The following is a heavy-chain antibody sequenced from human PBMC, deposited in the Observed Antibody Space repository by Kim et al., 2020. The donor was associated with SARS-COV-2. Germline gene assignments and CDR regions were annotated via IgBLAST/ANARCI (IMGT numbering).Heavy chain of an antibody. Sequence: AVSVKSRITINPDTSKNQFSRQLNSVTPEDTAVYYCARERYSSGWYGFDYWGQGTLVTVSS. D-gene: IGHD6-19*01. J-gene: IGHJ4*02. CDR3: ARERYSSGWYGFDY. V-gene: IGHV6-1*01.